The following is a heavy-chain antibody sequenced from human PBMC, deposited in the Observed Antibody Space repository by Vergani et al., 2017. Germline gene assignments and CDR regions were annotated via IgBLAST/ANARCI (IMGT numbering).Heavy chain of an antibody. CDR3: ARGRGYSSGWYVY. D-gene: IGHD6-19*01. V-gene: IGHV4-59*01. CDR1: GGSISSYY. Sequence: QVQLQESGPGLVKPSETLSLTCTVSGGSISSYYWSWIRQPPGKGLEWIGYIYYSGSTNYNPSLKSRVTIAVDTSKNQFSLKLSCVTAADTAVYYGARGRGYSSGWYVYWGQGTLVTVSS. J-gene: IGHJ4*02. CDR2: IYYSGST.